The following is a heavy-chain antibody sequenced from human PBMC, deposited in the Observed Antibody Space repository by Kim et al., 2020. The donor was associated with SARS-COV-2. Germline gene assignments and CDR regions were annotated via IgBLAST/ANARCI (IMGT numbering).Heavy chain of an antibody. V-gene: IGHV4-59*13. CDR2: IYYSGST. CDR3: ARGGYASGSPDY. D-gene: IGHD3-10*01. CDR1: GGSISSYY. Sequence: SETLSLTCTVSGGSISSYYWSWIRQPPGKGLEWIGYIYYSGSTNYNPSLKSRVTISEDTSKNQFSLKLSSVTAADTAVYYCARGGYASGSPDYWGQGTLVTVSS. J-gene: IGHJ4*02.